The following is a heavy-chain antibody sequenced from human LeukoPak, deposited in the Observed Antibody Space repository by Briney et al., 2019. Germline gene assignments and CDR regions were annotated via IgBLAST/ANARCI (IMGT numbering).Heavy chain of an antibody. CDR2: ISSSGSTI. D-gene: IGHD3-10*01. CDR3: AKDRGYLRFDY. Sequence: PGGSLRLSCAASGFTFSSYEMNWVRQAPGKGLEWVSYISSSGSTIYYADSVKGRFTISRDNAKNSLYLQMNSLRAEDTAVYYCAKDRGYLRFDYWGQGTLVTVSS. CDR1: GFTFSSYE. V-gene: IGHV3-48*03. J-gene: IGHJ4*02.